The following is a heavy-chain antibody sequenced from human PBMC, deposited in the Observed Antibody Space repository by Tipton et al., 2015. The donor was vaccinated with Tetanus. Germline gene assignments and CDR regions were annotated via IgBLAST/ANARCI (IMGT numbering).Heavy chain of an antibody. CDR2: ISGSRLTP. D-gene: IGHD2-21*01. CDR1: GFTFKSYT. J-gene: IGHJ4*02. V-gene: IGHV3-23*01. Sequence: SLRLSCAASGFTFKSYTMNWVRQAPGNGLEWVAAISGSRLTPYYADSVKGRFTIPRDNSKNTLSLQLNSLRAEDTAVYYCARGTSRIVYYFDYWGQGTLVTVSS. CDR3: ARGTSRIVYYFDY.